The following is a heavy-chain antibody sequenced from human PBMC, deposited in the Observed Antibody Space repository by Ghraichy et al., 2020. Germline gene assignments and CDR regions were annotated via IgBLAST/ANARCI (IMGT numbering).Heavy chain of an antibody. J-gene: IGHJ6*02. D-gene: IGHD4/OR15-4a*01. Sequence: ASVKVSCKASGYTFTSYAINWVRQAPGQGLEWMGWINTNTGNPTYAQGFTGRFVFSLDTSVSTAYLQISSLKAEDTAVYYCARDLRAKGYYGMDVWGQGTTVTVSS. CDR1: GYTFTSYA. CDR2: INTNTGNP. V-gene: IGHV7-4-1*02. CDR3: ARDLRAKGYYGMDV.